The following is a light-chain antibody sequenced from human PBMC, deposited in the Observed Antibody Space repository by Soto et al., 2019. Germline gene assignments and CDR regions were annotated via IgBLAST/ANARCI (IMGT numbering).Light chain of an antibody. CDR2: GAS. CDR3: QQYTSAPLT. J-gene: IGKJ1*01. V-gene: IGKV3-20*01. Sequence: LTQSPDTLSLSPGERATLSCRASQGFHNNYLACYQQKPGQAPRLVIYGASSRATGIPDRFSASGSGTDFTLTISRLEPEDFAVYYCQQYTSAPLTFGQGTKVDIK. CDR1: QGFHNNY.